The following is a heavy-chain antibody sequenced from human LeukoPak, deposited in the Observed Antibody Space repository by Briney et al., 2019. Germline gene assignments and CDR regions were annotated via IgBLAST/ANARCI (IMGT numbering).Heavy chain of an antibody. CDR3: AKGYGFNWFDP. D-gene: IGHD4-17*01. Sequence: GGSLRLSCAASGFTFSNYWMHWVRQAPGKGLVWVSRISSDGRSTTYADSVKGRLTISRDNAKNSLYLQMNSLRAEDTALYYCAKGYGFNWFDPWGQGTLVTVSS. J-gene: IGHJ5*02. V-gene: IGHV3-74*01. CDR2: ISSDGRST. CDR1: GFTFSNYW.